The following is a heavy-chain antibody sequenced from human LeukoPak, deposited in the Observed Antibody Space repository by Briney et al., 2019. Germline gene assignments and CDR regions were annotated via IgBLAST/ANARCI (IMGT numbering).Heavy chain of an antibody. J-gene: IGHJ3*02. CDR1: GYTFTGYY. CDR3: ARDSGSYFHDAFDN. D-gene: IGHD1-26*01. V-gene: IGHV1-2*02. Sequence: ASVKVSCKASGYTFTGYYMHWARQAPGQGLEWVGWINPNSGGTKYAQNFQGRVTMTRDTSISTAYMELSRLTSDDTALYYCARDSGSYFHDAFDNWGQGTMVTVSS. CDR2: INPNSGGT.